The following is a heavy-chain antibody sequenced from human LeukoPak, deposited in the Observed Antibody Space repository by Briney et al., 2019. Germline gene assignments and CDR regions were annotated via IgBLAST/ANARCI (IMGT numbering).Heavy chain of an antibody. CDR1: GYTFSDYY. V-gene: IGHV3-11*01. Sequence: PGGSLRLSCAASGYTFSDYYMSWIRQAPGKGLEWVSYISSSGSTIYYADSVKGRFTISRDNAKNSLYLQMNSLRAEDTAVYYCSRDPGGGYCSSTRCYVDYWGQGTLVTVSS. CDR2: ISSSGSTI. J-gene: IGHJ4*02. D-gene: IGHD2-2*01. CDR3: SRDPGGGYCSSTRCYVDY.